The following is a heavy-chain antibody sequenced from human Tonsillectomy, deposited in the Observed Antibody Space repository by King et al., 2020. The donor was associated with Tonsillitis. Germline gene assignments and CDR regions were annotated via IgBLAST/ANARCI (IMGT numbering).Heavy chain of an antibody. D-gene: IGHD4/OR15-4a*01. CDR3: ARSLRAVTMVPLGY. V-gene: IGHV4-59*01. CDR1: GGSISSYY. Sequence: QLQESGPGLVKPSETLSLTCTVSGGSISSYYWSWLRQPPGKGLEWIGYIYYSGSTNYNPSLKSRVTISVDTSKNQFSLKLSSVTAADTAVYYCARSLRAVTMVPLGYWGQGTLVTVSS. CDR2: IYYSGST. J-gene: IGHJ4*02.